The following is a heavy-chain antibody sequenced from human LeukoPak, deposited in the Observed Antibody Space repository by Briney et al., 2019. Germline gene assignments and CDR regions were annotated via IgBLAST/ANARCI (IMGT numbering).Heavy chain of an antibody. D-gene: IGHD4-17*01. V-gene: IGHV4-34*01. CDR1: GGSFSGYY. J-gene: IGHJ6*03. Sequence: SETLSLTCAVYGGSFSGYYWNWIRQPPGKGLEWMGEINHSGSTNYNPSLKSRVTISVDTSKNQFSLKLSSVTAADTAVYYCARDRDYGEIGYYYYYMDVWGKGTTVTVSS. CDR2: INHSGST. CDR3: ARDRDYGEIGYYYYYMDV.